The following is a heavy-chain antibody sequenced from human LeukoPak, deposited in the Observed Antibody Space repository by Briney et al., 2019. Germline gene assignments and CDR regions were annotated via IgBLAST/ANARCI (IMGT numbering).Heavy chain of an antibody. V-gene: IGHV4-34*01. D-gene: IGHD1/OR15-1a*01. CDR3: ARGPGTVGLSP. CDR2: INHSGDT. CDR1: GGSFTNYY. J-gene: IGHJ5*02. Sequence: SETLSLTCNVSGGSFTNYYWSWIRQTPEKGLEWIGQINHSGDTSYNPSLRSRVTLSVDRSKNQFSLKVTSVTATDTGVYYCARGPGTVGLSPWGQGTLVTVSS.